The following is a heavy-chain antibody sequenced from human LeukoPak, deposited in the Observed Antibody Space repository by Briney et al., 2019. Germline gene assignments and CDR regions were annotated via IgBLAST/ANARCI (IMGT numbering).Heavy chain of an antibody. D-gene: IGHD1-26*01. J-gene: IGHJ3*01. Sequence: GGSLRLSCSASRFSFSAYPMGWVRRAPGRGLEWVSGISAGGDLTFHADPVKGRFTISRDNSKNTLYLQMNSLRADDTAEYYCAKSLLTTASGTGRAFDLWGQGTMVTVSS. CDR2: ISAGGDLT. V-gene: IGHV3-23*01. CDR1: RFSFSAYP. CDR3: AKSLLTTASGTGRAFDL.